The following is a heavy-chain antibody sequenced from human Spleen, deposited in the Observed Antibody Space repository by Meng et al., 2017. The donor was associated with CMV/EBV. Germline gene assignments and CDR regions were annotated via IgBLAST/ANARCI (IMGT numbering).Heavy chain of an antibody. CDR2: IYPGDSDT. CDR3: ARREYYYDSSGYGKLVACDI. V-gene: IGHV5-51*01. J-gene: IGHJ3*02. Sequence: KVSCKGSGYSFTSYWIGWVRQMPGKGLEWMGIIYPGDSDTRYSPSFQGQVTVSADKSISTAYLQWSSLKASDTAMYYCARREYYYDSSGYGKLVACDIWGQGTMVTVSS. CDR1: GYSFTSYW. D-gene: IGHD3-22*01.